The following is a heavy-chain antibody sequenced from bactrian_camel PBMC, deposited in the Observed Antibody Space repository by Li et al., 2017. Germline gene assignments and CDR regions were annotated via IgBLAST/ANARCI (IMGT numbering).Heavy chain of an antibody. CDR3: AADLPRRSCTNVEDRYQD. CDR1: GYSDSPYC. Sequence: HVQLVESGGGSVPPGGSVRLSCTASGYSDSPYCMAWFRQAPGKEREAIVAMNRGGAHTAYADSVKGRFTISRDNTRNTLYLQMNSLKPEDTARYYCAADLPRRSCTNVEDRYQDWGPGTQVTVS. V-gene: IGHV3S1*01. J-gene: IGHJ4*01. D-gene: IGHD2*01. CDR2: MNRGGAHT.